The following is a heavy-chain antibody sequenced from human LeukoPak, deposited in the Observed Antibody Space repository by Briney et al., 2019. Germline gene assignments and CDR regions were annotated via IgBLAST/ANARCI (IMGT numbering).Heavy chain of an antibody. CDR1: GGTFSSYA. J-gene: IGHJ6*02. V-gene: IGHV1-8*02. CDR3: ARGTCSGGSCYSWYYYGMDV. CDR2: MNPNSGNT. Sequence: ASVKVSCKASGGTFSSYAINWVREATGQGLEWMGWMNPNSGNTGYAQKFQGRVTMTRNTSISTAYMELSSLRSEDTAVYYCARGTCSGGSCYSWYYYGMDVWGQGTTVTVSS. D-gene: IGHD2-15*01.